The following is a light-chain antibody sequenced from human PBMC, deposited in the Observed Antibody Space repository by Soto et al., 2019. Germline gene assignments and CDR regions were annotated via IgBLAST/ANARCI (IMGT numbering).Light chain of an antibody. CDR1: QSVSSY. V-gene: IGKV3-11*01. CDR2: DAS. CDR3: QQRGNWPGT. J-gene: IGKJ4*01. Sequence: EIVLTQSPATLSLSPGERATLSCRASQSVSSYLALYQQKPGQAPRLLIYDASNMATGIPARFSGSGSGTDFTLTISSLXXXXXXXYYCQQRGNWPGTFGGGTTVEIK.